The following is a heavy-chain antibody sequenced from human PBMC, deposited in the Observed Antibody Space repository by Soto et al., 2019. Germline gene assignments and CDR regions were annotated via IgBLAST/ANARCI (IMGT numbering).Heavy chain of an antibody. J-gene: IGHJ4*02. CDR3: AKGVPGSGSYGY. Sequence: EVQLLESGGGLVQPGGSLRLSCAASGFTFSSYAMSWVRQAPGKGLEWVSAISGSGGSTYYADSVKGRFTISRDNSKNTRYLQMNTLRAEDTAVYYCAKGVPGSGSYGYWGQGTLVTVSS. CDR1: GFTFSSYA. CDR2: ISGSGGST. D-gene: IGHD3-10*01. V-gene: IGHV3-23*01.